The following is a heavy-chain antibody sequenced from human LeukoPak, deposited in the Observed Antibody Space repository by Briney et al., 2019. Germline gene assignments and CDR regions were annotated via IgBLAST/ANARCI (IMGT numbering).Heavy chain of an antibody. CDR1: GGSISSYY. CDR2: IYTSGST. V-gene: IGHV4-4*07. D-gene: IGHD3-10*01. J-gene: IGHJ4*02. CDR3: ARCRFGELLSVGCFFDY. Sequence: PSETLSLTCTVSGGSISSYYWSWLRQPAGKGLEWIGRIYTSGSTNYNPSLKSRVTMSVDTSKNQFSLKLSSVTAADTAVYYCARCRFGELLSVGCFFDYWGQGTLVTVSS.